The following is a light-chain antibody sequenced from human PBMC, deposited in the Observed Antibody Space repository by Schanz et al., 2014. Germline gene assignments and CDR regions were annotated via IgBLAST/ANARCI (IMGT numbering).Light chain of an antibody. CDR2: EGS. CDR3: CSYAGRPWV. J-gene: IGLJ3*02. Sequence: QSVLTQPASVSGAPGQSITISCTGTTSDIGSYDFVSWYRQHPGEAPKLMIYEGSKRPSGVSNRFSASKSGNTASLTISGLQAEDEADYYCCSYAGRPWVFGGGTKLTVL. V-gene: IGLV2-23*01. CDR1: TSDIGSYDF.